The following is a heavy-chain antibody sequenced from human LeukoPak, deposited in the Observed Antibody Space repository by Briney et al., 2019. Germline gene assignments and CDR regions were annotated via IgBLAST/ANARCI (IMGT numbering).Heavy chain of an antibody. CDR1: GFTFDDYA. Sequence: GRXXRLSCAASGFTFDDYAMHWVRQAPGKGLEWVSGISWNSGSMVYAESVKGGFTISRDKAKNSLYLQMNSLRAEDMALYYCAKSNRGYYYNFDYWGQGTLVTVSS. V-gene: IGHV3-9*03. CDR2: ISWNSGSM. CDR3: AKSNRGYYYNFDY. J-gene: IGHJ4*02. D-gene: IGHD3-22*01.